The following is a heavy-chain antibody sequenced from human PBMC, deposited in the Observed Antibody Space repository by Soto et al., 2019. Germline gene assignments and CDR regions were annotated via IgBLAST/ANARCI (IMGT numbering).Heavy chain of an antibody. Sequence: GGSLRLSCAASGFTFSSYWMSWVRQAPGKGLEWVANIKQDGSEKYYVDSVKGRFTISRDNAKNSLYLQMNSLRAEDTAVYYCARDGIEQLVLAFDIWGQGTMVTVSS. D-gene: IGHD6-6*01. J-gene: IGHJ3*02. CDR1: GFTFSSYW. CDR3: ARDGIEQLVLAFDI. CDR2: IKQDGSEK. V-gene: IGHV3-7*01.